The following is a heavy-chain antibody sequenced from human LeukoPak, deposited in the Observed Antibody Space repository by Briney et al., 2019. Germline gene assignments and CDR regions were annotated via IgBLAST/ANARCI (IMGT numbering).Heavy chain of an antibody. D-gene: IGHD3-9*01. Sequence: ASVKVSCKASGYSFTRYGISWVRQAPGQGLEWMGWISAFNGNTNYAQKLQGGVTMTTDTSTSTAYMELRSLRFDDTAVYYCARNWFNSIPLQNWFDPWGQGTLVTVSS. CDR1: GYSFTRYG. V-gene: IGHV1-18*01. CDR3: ARNWFNSIPLQNWFDP. J-gene: IGHJ5*02. CDR2: ISAFNGNT.